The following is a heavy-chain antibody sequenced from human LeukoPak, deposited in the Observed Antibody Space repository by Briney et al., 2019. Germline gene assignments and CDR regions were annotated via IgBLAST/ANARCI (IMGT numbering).Heavy chain of an antibody. Sequence: ASVKVSCKASGYTFTGYYMHWVRQAPGQGLEWMGRIIPILGIANYAQKFQGRVTITADKSTSTAYMELSSLRSEDTAVYYCARDPVGATPHYYYGMDVWGQGTTVTVSS. D-gene: IGHD1-26*01. V-gene: IGHV1-69*04. CDR3: ARDPVGATPHYYYGMDV. J-gene: IGHJ6*02. CDR1: GYTFTGYY. CDR2: IIPILGIA.